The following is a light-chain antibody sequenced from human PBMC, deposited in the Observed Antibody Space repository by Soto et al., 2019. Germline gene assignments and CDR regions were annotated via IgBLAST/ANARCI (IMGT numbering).Light chain of an antibody. V-gene: IGKV3-20*01. CDR2: DAS. CDR3: QQYGSSVT. Sequence: DIVLTQSPGTLSLSPGERATLSCRASQSVRSRYLAWYQQKAGQAPRLLIYDASRRATGIPDRFSGSGSGTDFTLTICRLEPEDFAVYYCQQYGSSVTFGRGPKVEIK. CDR1: QSVRSRY. J-gene: IGKJ4*01.